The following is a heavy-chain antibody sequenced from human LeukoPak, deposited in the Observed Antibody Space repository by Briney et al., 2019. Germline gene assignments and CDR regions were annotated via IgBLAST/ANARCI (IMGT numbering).Heavy chain of an antibody. J-gene: IGHJ1*01. CDR3: AKVGGGSSPKRRAEYFQH. V-gene: IGHV3-30*02. Sequence: PGGSLRLSCAASGFTFSSYGMHWVRQAPGKGLEWVAFIRYDGSNKYYADSVKGRFTISRDNSKNTLYLQMNSLRAEDTAVYYCAKVGGGSSPKRRAEYFQHWGQGTLVTVSS. CDR1: GFTFSSYG. D-gene: IGHD6-13*01. CDR2: IRYDGSNK.